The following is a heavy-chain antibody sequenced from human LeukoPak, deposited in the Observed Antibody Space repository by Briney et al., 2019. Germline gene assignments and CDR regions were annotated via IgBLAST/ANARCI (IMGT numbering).Heavy chain of an antibody. CDR2: ISSSSSYI. CDR1: GFTFSSYS. J-gene: IGHJ4*02. Sequence: GGFLRLSCAASGFTFSSYSMSWVRQAPGKGLEWVSSISSSSSYIYYADSVKGRFTISRDNAKNTLYLQMNSLKAEDTAVCYCAKESPRFDYWGQGTLVTVSS. CDR3: AKESPRFDY. V-gene: IGHV3-21*04.